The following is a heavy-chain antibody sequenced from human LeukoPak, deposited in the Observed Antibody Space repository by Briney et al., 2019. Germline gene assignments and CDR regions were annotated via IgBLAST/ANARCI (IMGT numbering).Heavy chain of an antibody. J-gene: IGHJ4*02. V-gene: IGHV3-21*01. CDR2: ISSSSSYI. Sequence: GGSLRLSCAASGFTFSSYSMNWVRQAPGKGLEWVSSISSSSSYIYYADSVKGRFTISRDNAKNSLYLQMNSLRAEDTAVYYCARDLGDVPIDYWGQGTLVTVSS. CDR3: ARDLGDVPIDY. D-gene: IGHD3-16*01. CDR1: GFTFSSYS.